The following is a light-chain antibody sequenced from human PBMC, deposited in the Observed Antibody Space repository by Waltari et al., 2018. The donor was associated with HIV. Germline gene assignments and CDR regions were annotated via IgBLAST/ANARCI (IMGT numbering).Light chain of an antibody. CDR3: CSDGGTWTNVV. CDR2: DVL. CDR1: SGGFSNYNY. V-gene: IGLV2-11*01. J-gene: IGLJ2*01. Sequence: QSALTQPRSVSGSPGQSVTISCTGTSGGFSNYNYVSWYQQPPGKAPRLIVYDVLKRPSGVPERFAGSKSGNTASRTIAGLQTDDEGDYYCCSDGGTWTNVVFGGGTELTVL.